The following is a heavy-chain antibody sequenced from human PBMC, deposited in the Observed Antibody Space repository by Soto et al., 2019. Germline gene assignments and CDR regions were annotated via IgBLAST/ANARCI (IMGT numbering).Heavy chain of an antibody. CDR2: MNPNSGNT. CDR1: GYTFTSYD. J-gene: IGHJ6*03. D-gene: IGHD3-16*01. Sequence: ASVKVSCKASGYTFTSYDINWVRQATGQGLEWMGWMNPNSGNTGYAQKFQGRVTMTRNTSISTAYMELSSLRSEDTAVYYCARGMMTFWENYYYYMDGWGKGTTVTVSS. V-gene: IGHV1-8*01. CDR3: ARGMMTFWENYYYYMDG.